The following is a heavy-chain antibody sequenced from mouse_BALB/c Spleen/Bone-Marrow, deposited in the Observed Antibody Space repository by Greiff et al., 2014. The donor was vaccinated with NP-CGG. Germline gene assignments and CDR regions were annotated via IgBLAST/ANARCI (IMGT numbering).Heavy chain of an antibody. J-gene: IGHJ3*01. D-gene: IGHD2-1*01. CDR2: IYPSDSYT. CDR3: TSGNYAY. CDR1: GYTFTSYW. Sequence: QVQLKHSGAELVRPGASVKLSCKASGYTFTSYWINWVKQRPGQGLEWIGNIYPSDSYTNYNQKFKDKATLTVDKSSSTAYMQLSSPTSEDSAVYYCTSGNYAYWGQGTLVTVSA. V-gene: IGHV1-69*02.